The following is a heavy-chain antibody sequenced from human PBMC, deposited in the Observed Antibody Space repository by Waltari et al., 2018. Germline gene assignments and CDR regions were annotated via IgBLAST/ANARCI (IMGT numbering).Heavy chain of an antibody. CDR1: DDSLNSRDFY. D-gene: IGHD4-17*01. V-gene: IGHV4-30-4*08. CDR3: ARGGAAVTRPFDY. Sequence: QVELLESGPGLVKPSRTLFLTCTVSDDSLNSRDFYWNWIRQPPGQGLEFVGYISHPGNAYSTPSLKGRVTISMDTSKRQFSLKLNSVTAADTAVYYCARGGAAVTRPFDYWGQGTLVTVSS. CDR2: ISHPGNA. J-gene: IGHJ4*02.